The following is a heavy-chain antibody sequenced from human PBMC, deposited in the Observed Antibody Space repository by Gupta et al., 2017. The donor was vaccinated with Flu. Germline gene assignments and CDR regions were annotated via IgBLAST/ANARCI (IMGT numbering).Heavy chain of an antibody. CDR2: ISNGGHSK. CDR1: A. CDR3: AKEKSRAGFWNYGMDV. J-gene: IGHJ6*02. D-gene: IGHD3-3*01. V-gene: IGHV3-23*01. Sequence: AMHWVRQAPGKGLEWIAVISNGGHSKYLAEAVKGRFTISRDNYKNTRFLQLNSLRLEDTEVYYCAKEKSRAGFWNYGMDVWGLGTTLTVSS.